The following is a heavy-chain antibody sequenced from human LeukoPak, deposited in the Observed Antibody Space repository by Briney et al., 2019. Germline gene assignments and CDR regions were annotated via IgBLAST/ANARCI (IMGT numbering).Heavy chain of an antibody. D-gene: IGHD3-22*01. V-gene: IGHV4-39*01. CDR3: ARGGDDNSGYYLLAY. CDR1: GAAISSSSHY. CDR2: LYYSGST. Sequence: SETLSLTCTVSGAAISSSSHYWGWIRQPPGKGLEWIGSLYYSGSTYYNPSLRGRVTIFADTSKNQFALELSSVTAADTAVYYCARGGDDNSGYYLLAYWGQGALVTVSS. J-gene: IGHJ4*02.